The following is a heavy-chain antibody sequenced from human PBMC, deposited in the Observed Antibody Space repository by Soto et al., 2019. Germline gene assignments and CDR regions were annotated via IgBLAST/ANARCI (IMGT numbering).Heavy chain of an antibody. V-gene: IGHV4-38-2*02. CDR2: IYHSGST. D-gene: IGHD6-19*01. CDR1: GYSISSGYY. Sequence: SWKTLSLTCAVSGYSISSGYYWGWIRQPPGKGLEWIGGIYHSGSTYYNPSLKSRVTISVDTSKNQFSLKLSSVTAADTAVYYCARDLSSGWTYYYYGMDVWGQGTTVTVSS. CDR3: ARDLSSGWTYYYYGMDV. J-gene: IGHJ6*02.